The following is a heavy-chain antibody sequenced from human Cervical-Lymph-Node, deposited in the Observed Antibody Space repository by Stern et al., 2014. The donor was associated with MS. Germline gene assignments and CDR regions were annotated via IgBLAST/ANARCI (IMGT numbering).Heavy chain of an antibody. CDR1: GDTFSSYA. D-gene: IGHD1-1*01. Sequence: DQLVESGAEVKKPGSSVKVSCKTSGDTFSSYAISWVRQGPGQGLEWMGGIVPIFGTANYAEKFQGRVTITADVSTNTAYMELSRLGSDDTAVYYCARDSTTGMDVWGQGTTVTVSS. J-gene: IGHJ6*02. V-gene: IGHV1-69*01. CDR2: IVPIFGTA. CDR3: ARDSTTGMDV.